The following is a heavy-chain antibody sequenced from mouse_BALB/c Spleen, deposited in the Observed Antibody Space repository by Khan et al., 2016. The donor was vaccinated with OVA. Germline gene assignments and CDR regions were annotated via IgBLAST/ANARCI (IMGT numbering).Heavy chain of an antibody. Sequence: QVQLQQSGAELVKAGASVKMSCKASGYTFTSYWMHWVKQRLGQGLEWFAETNPTNGRTYYNEKFKSKATLTVDTSSSTASMQLSGPTFEDSAVYYCARSKKIVATYFDYWGQGTTLTVSS. V-gene: IGHV1S81*02. CDR3: ARSKKIVATYFDY. J-gene: IGHJ2*01. CDR2: TNPTNGRT. D-gene: IGHD1-1*01. CDR1: GYTFTSYW.